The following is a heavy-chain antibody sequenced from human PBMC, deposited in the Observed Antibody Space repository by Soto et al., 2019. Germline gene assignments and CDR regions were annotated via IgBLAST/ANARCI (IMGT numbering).Heavy chain of an antibody. J-gene: IGHJ5*02. CDR3: ARTHLNFDWPRGRSWFEP. D-gene: IGHD3-9*01. CDR1: GYTFTGYY. Sequence: ASVKVSCKASGYTFTGYYMHWVRQAPGQGLEWMGWINPNSGGTNYAQKFQGWVTMTRDTSISTAYMELSRLRSDDTAVYYCARTHLNFDWPRGRSWFEPWGQGTLVTVSS. CDR2: INPNSGGT. V-gene: IGHV1-2*04.